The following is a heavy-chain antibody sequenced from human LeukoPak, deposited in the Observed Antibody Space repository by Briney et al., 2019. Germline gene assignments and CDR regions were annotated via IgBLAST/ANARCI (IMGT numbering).Heavy chain of an antibody. Sequence: PSETLSLTCTVSGGSISSYYWSWIRQPPGKGLEWIGYIYYSGSTNYNPSLKSRVTISVDTSKNQFSLKLSSVTAADTAVYYCACQPRGYYDSSGHFDYWGQGTLVTVSS. V-gene: IGHV4-59*08. D-gene: IGHD3-22*01. CDR2: IYYSGST. CDR1: GGSISSYY. J-gene: IGHJ4*02. CDR3: ACQPRGYYDSSGHFDY.